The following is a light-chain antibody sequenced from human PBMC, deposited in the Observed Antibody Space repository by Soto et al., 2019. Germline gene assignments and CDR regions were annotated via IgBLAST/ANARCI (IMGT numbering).Light chain of an antibody. Sequence: DIQVTQSPSTLPASVGDSVTITCRASHSITRWLAWYQQKPGKAPKLLIQDAFTSQLGVPSRFSASRSATEFTLTISSLPLDQSAPYDWQQYSYLSTFGQGTKVDIK. CDR1: HSITRW. V-gene: IGKV1-5*01. J-gene: IGKJ1*01. CDR2: DAF. CDR3: QQYSYLST.